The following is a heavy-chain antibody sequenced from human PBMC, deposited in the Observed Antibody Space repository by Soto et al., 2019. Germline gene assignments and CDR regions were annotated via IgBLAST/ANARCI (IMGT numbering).Heavy chain of an antibody. J-gene: IGHJ6*03. CDR2: ISAYNGNT. CDR1: GYTFTSYG. V-gene: IGHV1-18*01. CDR3: ARIGESSGWYKGVYYMDV. D-gene: IGHD6-19*01. Sequence: QVQLVQSGAEVKKPGASVKVSCKASGYTFTSYGISWVRQAPGQVLEWMGWISAYNGNTNYAQKLQGRVTMTTDTSTSTAYMELRSLRSDDTAVYYCARIGESSGWYKGVYYMDVWGKGTTVTVSS.